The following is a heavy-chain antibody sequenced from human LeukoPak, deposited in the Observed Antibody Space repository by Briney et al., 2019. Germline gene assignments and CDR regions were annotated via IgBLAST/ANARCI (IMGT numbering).Heavy chain of an antibody. J-gene: IGHJ6*03. CDR2: LYHPDST. V-gene: IGHV4-38-2*01. CDR1: GYPINNAYY. CDR3: ARQYDSYFYYYLDL. D-gene: IGHD2-2*01. Sequence: SETLSLTCGVTGYPINNAYYWVWIRQPPGKGLEWIGCLYHPDSTYYNPSLKSRVTMSVDTSRNQFSLRLSFVTAADTAVYYCARQYDSYFYYYLDLWGTGTTITVSS.